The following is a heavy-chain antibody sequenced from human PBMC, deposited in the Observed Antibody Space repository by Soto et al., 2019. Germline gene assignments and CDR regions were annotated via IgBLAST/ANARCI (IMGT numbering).Heavy chain of an antibody. CDR3: ARGRYYYGSGSYYVYGMDV. CDR1: GGSFSGYY. V-gene: IGHV4-34*01. J-gene: IGHJ6*02. Sequence: QVQLQQWGAGLLKPSETLSLTCAVYGGSFSGYYWSWIRQPPGKGLEWIGEINHSGSTNYNPSLKRRVTISVDTSKNQFSLKLSSVTAADTAVYYCARGRYYYGSGSYYVYGMDVWGQGTTVTVSS. CDR2: INHSGST. D-gene: IGHD3-10*01.